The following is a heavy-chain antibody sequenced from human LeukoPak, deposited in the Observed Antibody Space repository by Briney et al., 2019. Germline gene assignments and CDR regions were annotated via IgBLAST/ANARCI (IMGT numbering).Heavy chain of an antibody. Sequence: SETLSLTCAVYGGSFSGYYWSWIRQPPGKGLEWIGEINHSGSTNYNPSLKSRVTISVDTSKNQFSLKLSSVTAADTAVYYCARDRRGGSYLLYYYYYYMDVWGKGTTVTVSS. CDR3: ARDRRGGSYLLYYYYYYMDV. J-gene: IGHJ6*03. CDR2: INHSGST. CDR1: GGSFSGYY. D-gene: IGHD2-21*02. V-gene: IGHV4-34*01.